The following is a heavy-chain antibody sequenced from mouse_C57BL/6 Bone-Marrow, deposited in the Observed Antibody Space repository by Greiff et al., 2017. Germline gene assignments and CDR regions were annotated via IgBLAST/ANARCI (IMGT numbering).Heavy chain of an antibody. CDR3: ASHPYYYGSSYYWYFDV. V-gene: IGHV5-15*01. CDR2: ISNLAYSI. Sequence: EVQGVESGGGLVQPGGSLKLSCAASGFTFSDYGMAWVRQAPRKGPEWVAFISNLAYSIYYADTVTGRFTISRANAKNTLYLEMSSLRSEDTAMYYCASHPYYYGSSYYWYFDVWGTGTTVTVSS. D-gene: IGHD1-1*01. J-gene: IGHJ1*03. CDR1: GFTFSDYG.